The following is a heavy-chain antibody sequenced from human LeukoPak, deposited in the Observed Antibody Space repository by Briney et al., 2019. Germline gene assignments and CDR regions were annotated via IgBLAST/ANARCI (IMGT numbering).Heavy chain of an antibody. V-gene: IGHV3-23*01. J-gene: IGHJ4*02. D-gene: IGHD2-15*01. CDR1: GFTFSSYA. CDR3: AKADIVVVVAANTFEY. Sequence: GSLRLSCAASGFTFSSYAMSWVRQAPGKGLEWVSAISGSGGSTYYADSVKGRFTISRDNSKNTLYLQMNSLRAEDTAVYYCAKADIVVVVAANTFEYWGQGTLVTVSS. CDR2: ISGSGGST.